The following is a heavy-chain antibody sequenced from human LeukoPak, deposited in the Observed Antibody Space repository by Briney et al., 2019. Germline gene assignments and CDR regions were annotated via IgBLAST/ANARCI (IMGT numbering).Heavy chain of an antibody. CDR3: ARGLGYGDFDY. V-gene: IGHV1-8*02. Sequence: ASVKVSCKASGYTFTGYYVHWVRQATGQGLEWMGWMNPNSGNTGYAQKFQGRVTMTRNTSISTAYMELSSLRSEDTAVYYCARGLGYGDFDYWGQGTLVTVSS. J-gene: IGHJ4*02. D-gene: IGHD6-13*01. CDR1: GYTFTGYY. CDR2: MNPNSGNT.